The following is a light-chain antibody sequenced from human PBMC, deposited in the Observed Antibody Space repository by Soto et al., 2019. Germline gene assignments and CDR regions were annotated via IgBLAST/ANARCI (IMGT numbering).Light chain of an antibody. V-gene: IGKV3-20*01. Sequence: EIVLTQSPATLSLSPGERATLSCRASQSVSSYLAWYQQKPGQAPRLLIYDASNRATGIPDRFSGSGSGTDFTTTISRLEPEDFAVYYCQQYGSSPPELTFGGGTKVDIK. CDR3: QQYGSSPPELT. J-gene: IGKJ4*01. CDR2: DAS. CDR1: QSVSSY.